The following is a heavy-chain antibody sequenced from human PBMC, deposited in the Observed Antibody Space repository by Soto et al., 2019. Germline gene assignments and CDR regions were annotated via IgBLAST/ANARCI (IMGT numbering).Heavy chain of an antibody. Sequence: GASVKVSCKTSDYTFTSFGITWVRQAPGQGLEWMGWINGYNGDTNYAQKFQGRVTMTTDTSTSTAYMELRSLRSDDTAVYYCAREKRITMTQDYWGQGTLVTVSS. D-gene: IGHD3-22*01. J-gene: IGHJ4*02. CDR3: AREKRITMTQDY. V-gene: IGHV1-18*04. CDR2: INGYNGDT. CDR1: DYTFTSFG.